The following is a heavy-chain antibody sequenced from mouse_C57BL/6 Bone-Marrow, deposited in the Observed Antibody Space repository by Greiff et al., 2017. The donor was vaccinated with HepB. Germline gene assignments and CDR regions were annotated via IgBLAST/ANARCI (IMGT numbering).Heavy chain of an antibody. J-gene: IGHJ4*01. CDR3: ARGKPKQLRLLYAMDY. D-gene: IGHD3-2*02. CDR1: DSEVFPIAY. CDR2: ILPSIGRT. V-gene: IGHV15-2*01. Sequence: QVQLQQSGSELRSPGSSVKLSCKDFDSEVFPIAYMSWVRQKPGHGFEWIGGILPSIGRTIYGEKFEDKATLDADTLSNTAYLELNSLTSEDSAIYYCARGKPKQLRLLYAMDYWGQGTSVTVSS.